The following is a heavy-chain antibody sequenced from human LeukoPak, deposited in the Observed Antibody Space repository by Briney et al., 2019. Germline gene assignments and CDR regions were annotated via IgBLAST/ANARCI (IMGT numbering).Heavy chain of an antibody. CDR2: IYSGRST. CDR3: ARASTDNWYNYFDL. CDR1: GSSDTISY. D-gene: IGHD1/OR15-1a*01. Sequence: GGSLRLSCAASGSSDTISYLSWLRQAPGKGVEWVSLIYSGRSTYYADSVKGRFSISRDKSKNTLFLQINSLRADDTAVYYCARASTDNWYNYFDLWGQGTLVTVSS. V-gene: IGHV3-66*01. J-gene: IGHJ4*02.